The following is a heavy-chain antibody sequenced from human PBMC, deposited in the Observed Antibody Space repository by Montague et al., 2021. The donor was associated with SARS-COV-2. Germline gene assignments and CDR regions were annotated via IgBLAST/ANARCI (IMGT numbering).Heavy chain of an antibody. J-gene: IGHJ4*02. Sequence: SETLSLTCTVSGGSISSSSYYWGWIRQPPGKGLEWIGSIYYSGSTYYNPSLKSRDTISVDTSKNQFSLKLSSVTAADTAVYYCARQMGQSSIFGVVIQYYFDYWGQGTLVTVSS. CDR2: IYYSGST. V-gene: IGHV4-39*01. CDR1: GGSISSSSYY. CDR3: ARQMGQSSIFGVVIQYYFDY. D-gene: IGHD3-3*01.